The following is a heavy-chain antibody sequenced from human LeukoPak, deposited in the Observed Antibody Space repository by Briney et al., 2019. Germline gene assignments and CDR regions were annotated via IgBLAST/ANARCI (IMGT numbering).Heavy chain of an antibody. Sequence: ASVKVSCKASGYTFTSYGIIWVRQAPGQGLEWMGWISAYNGNTNYAQKLQGRVTMTTDTSTSTAYMELRSLRSDDTAVYYCARDLVYYDSSGYYYPGTNWGQGTLVTVSS. D-gene: IGHD3-22*01. V-gene: IGHV1-18*01. CDR2: ISAYNGNT. J-gene: IGHJ4*02. CDR1: GYTFTSYG. CDR3: ARDLVYYDSSGYYYPGTN.